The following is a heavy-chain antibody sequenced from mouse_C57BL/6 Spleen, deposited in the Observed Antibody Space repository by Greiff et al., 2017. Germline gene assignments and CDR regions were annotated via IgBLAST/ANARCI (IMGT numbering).Heavy chain of an antibody. J-gene: IGHJ3*01. V-gene: IGHV5-9*01. Sequence: EVQRVESGGGLVKPGGSLKLSCAASGFTFSSYTMSWVRQTPEKRLEWVATISGGGGNTYYPDSVKGRFTISRDNAKNTLYLQMSSLRSEDTAFYYCARRLDSSGPPFAYWGQGTLVTVSA. CDR1: GFTFSSYT. CDR3: ARRLDSSGPPFAY. D-gene: IGHD3-2*02. CDR2: ISGGGGNT.